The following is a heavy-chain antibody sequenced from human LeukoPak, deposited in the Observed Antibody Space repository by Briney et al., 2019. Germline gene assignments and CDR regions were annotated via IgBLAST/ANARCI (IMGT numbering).Heavy chain of an antibody. CDR2: INPNSGGT. Sequence: ASVKVSCKASGYTFTGYYMHWVRQAPGQGLEWMGWINPNSGGTHYAQKFQGRVTISRDTSISTAYMELSRLRSDDTAVYYCARGPPVVPAAYFDYWGQGSLVTVSS. V-gene: IGHV1-2*02. D-gene: IGHD2-2*01. J-gene: IGHJ4*02. CDR3: ARGPPVVPAAYFDY. CDR1: GYTFTGYY.